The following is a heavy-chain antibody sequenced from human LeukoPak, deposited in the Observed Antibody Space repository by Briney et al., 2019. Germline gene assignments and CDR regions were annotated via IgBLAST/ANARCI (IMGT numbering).Heavy chain of an antibody. CDR1: GYSISSGYY. CDR3: ARPYFHYSSGPRFDY. V-gene: IGHV4-38-2*01. D-gene: IGHD6-19*01. J-gene: IGHJ4*02. CDR2: IYHSGST. Sequence: PSETLSLTCAVSGYSISSGYYWGWIRQPPGKGREWIGRIYHSGSTYYNPSLKSRVTISVDTSKNQSSLKLSSVTAADTAVYYCARPYFHYSSGPRFDYWGQGTLVTVSS.